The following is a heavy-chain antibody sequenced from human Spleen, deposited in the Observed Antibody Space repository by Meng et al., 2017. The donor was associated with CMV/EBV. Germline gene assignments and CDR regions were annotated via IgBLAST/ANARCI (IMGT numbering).Heavy chain of an antibody. CDR2: IIPILGIA. Sequence: SVKVSCKASGGTFSSYAISWVRQAPGQGLEWMGGIIPILGIANYAQKFQGRVTITTDESTSTASMELSSLRSEDTAVYYCALEFSSSSAPSTGMDGWGQGTTVTVSS. V-gene: IGHV1-69*10. D-gene: IGHD6-6*01. CDR1: GGTFSSYA. CDR3: ALEFSSSSAPSTGMDG. J-gene: IGHJ6*02.